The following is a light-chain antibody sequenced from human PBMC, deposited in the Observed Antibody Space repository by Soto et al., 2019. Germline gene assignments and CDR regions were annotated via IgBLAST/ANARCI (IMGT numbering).Light chain of an antibody. CDR1: QSVSSSY. V-gene: IGKV3-20*01. Sequence: EIVLTQSPGTLSLSPGERATLSCRASQSVSSSYLAWYQQKPGQAPRLLIYGASSRATVIPDRFSGSGSGTDFTLTISRLEPEDFAVYYCQQYRSSLWTLGQGTKVDIK. J-gene: IGKJ1*01. CDR3: QQYRSSLWT. CDR2: GAS.